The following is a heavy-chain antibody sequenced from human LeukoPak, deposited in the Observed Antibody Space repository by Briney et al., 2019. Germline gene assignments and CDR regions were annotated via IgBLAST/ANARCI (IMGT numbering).Heavy chain of an antibody. CDR3: ARTSLYCSSTSCYTDAFDI. CDR1: GYTFTSYG. CDR2: ISAYNGNT. V-gene: IGHV1-18*01. J-gene: IGHJ3*02. Sequence: GASVKVSCKASGYTFTSYGISWVRQAPGQGLEWMGWISAYNGNTNYAQKLQGRVTMTTDTSTSTAYMELRSLRSDDTAVYYCARTSLYCSSTSCYTDAFDIWGQGTMVTVSS. D-gene: IGHD2-2*02.